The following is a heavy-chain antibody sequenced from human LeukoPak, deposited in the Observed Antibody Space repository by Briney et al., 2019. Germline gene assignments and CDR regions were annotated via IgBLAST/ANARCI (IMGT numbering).Heavy chain of an antibody. V-gene: IGHV3-7*01. D-gene: IGHD1-14*01. Sequence: GGSLRLSCAASGFTFSGYCMNWVRQAPGKGLEWVAYINHDGSDKYYVDSVKGRFTISRDTSNNIVYLQLSSLRGEDTAVYYCRIDPSRAEDDGGRGPLVTSSA. CDR1: GFTFSGYC. J-gene: IGHJ4*02. CDR2: INHDGSDK. CDR3: RIDPSRAEDD.